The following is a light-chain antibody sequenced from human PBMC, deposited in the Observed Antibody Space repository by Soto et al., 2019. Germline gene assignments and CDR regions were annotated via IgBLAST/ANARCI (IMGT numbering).Light chain of an antibody. CDR1: QSISSSY. CDR2: GAS. Sequence: EIVLTQSTGTLSLSPGERTTLSCRASQSISSSYLAWYQQKPGQAPRLLVYGASSRATGIPDRFSGSGSGTDFTLTISRLEPEDFALYYGQQYSSIFWTLGQGTKVEIK. CDR3: QQYSSIFWT. J-gene: IGKJ1*01. V-gene: IGKV3-20*01.